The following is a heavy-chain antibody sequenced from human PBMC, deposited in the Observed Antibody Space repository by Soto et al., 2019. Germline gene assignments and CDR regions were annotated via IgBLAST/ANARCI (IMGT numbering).Heavy chain of an antibody. CDR2: IIPIFGTA. CDR3: SRHVPAAGYYYGMDV. J-gene: IGHJ6*02. CDR1: GGTFSSYA. Sequence: QVQLVQSGAEVKKPGSSVKVSCKASGGTFSSYAISWVRQAPGQGLEWMGGIIPIFGTANYAQKFQGRVTMTADESTSAAYLELISLRSEDTAVYYCSRHVPAAGYYYGMDVWGQGTTVTVSS. V-gene: IGHV1-69*12. D-gene: IGHD2-2*01.